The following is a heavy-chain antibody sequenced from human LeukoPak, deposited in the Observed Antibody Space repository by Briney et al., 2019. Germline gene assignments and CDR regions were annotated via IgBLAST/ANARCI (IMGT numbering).Heavy chain of an antibody. V-gene: IGHV3-9*03. CDR3: AKDIGYDFWSGLFDY. J-gene: IGHJ4*02. CDR2: ISWNSGSI. D-gene: IGHD3-3*01. Sequence: GGSLRLSCAASGFTFDDYAMHWVRQAPGKGLEWVSGISWNSGSIGYADSVKGRFTISRDNAKNSLCLQMNSLRAEDMALYYCAKDIGYDFWSGLFDYWGQGTLVTVSS. CDR1: GFTFDDYA.